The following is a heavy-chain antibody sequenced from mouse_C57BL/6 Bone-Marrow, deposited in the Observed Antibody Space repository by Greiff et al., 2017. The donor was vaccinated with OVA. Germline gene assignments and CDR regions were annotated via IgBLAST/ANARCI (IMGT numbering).Heavy chain of an antibody. J-gene: IGHJ3*01. Sequence: VKLKQPGAELVKPGASVKMSCKASGYTFTSYWITWVKQRPGQGLEWIGDIYPGSGSTNYNEKFKSKATLTVDTSSSTAYMQLSSLTSEDSAVYYCARDYDYEFAYWGQGTLVTVSA. CDR1: GYTFTSYW. CDR2: IYPGSGST. CDR3: ARDYDYEFAY. D-gene: IGHD2-4*01. V-gene: IGHV1-55*01.